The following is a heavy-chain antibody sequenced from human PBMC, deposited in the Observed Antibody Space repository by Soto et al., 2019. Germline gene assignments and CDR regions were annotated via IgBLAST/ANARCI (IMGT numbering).Heavy chain of an antibody. V-gene: IGHV3-21*01. J-gene: IGHJ4*02. Sequence: EVQLVESGGGLVKPGGSLRLSCAASGFTFSSYSMNWVRQAPGKGLEWVSSISSSSSYIYYADSVKGGFTISRDNAKNSLYLQMNSLRAEDTAVYYCARAPFALVSGQLDRYYFDYWGQGTLVTVSS. CDR1: GFTFSSYS. CDR3: ARAPFALVSGQLDRYYFDY. D-gene: IGHD6-6*01. CDR2: ISSSSSYI.